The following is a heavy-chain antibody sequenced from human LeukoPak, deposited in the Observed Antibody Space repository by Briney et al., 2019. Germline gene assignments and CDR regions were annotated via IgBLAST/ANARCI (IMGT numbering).Heavy chain of an antibody. CDR3: AKDRRSTSCIWFDP. CDR1: GFTFSSYA. Sequence: GGSLRLPCAASGFTFSSYAMSWVRQAPGKGLEWVSAISGSGGSTYYADSVKGWFTISRDNSKNTLYLQMNSLRAEDTAVYYCAKDRRSTSCIWFDPWGQGTLVTVSS. J-gene: IGHJ5*02. V-gene: IGHV3-23*01. CDR2: ISGSGGST. D-gene: IGHD2-2*01.